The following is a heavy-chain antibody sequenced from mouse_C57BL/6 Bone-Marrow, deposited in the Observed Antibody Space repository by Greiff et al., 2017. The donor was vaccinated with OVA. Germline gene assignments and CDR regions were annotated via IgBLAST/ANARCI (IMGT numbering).Heavy chain of an antibody. CDR3: ARWYGSLFDY. CDR2: IDPSDSYT. Sequence: QVQLQQPGAELVRPGTSVKLSCKASGCTFTSYWMHWVKQRPGQGLEWIGVIDPSDSYTNYNQKFKGKATLTVDTSSSTAYMQLSSLTSEDSAVYYCARWYGSLFDYWGQGTTLTVSS. J-gene: IGHJ2*01. D-gene: IGHD1-1*01. CDR1: GCTFTSYW. V-gene: IGHV1-59*01.